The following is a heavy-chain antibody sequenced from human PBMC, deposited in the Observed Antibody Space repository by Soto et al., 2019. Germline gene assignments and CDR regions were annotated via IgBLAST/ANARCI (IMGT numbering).Heavy chain of an antibody. V-gene: IGHV5-51*01. D-gene: IGHD6-6*01. CDR1: GYSFTSYW. CDR2: IYPGDSDT. Sequence: PGESLKISCKGSGYSFTSYWIAWVRQMPGKGLEWMGIIYPGDSDTRYSPSFQGQVTISADKSISTAYLQWSSLKASDTAMYYCARPLWLSYSSSFSFWFDPWGQGTLVTVSS. CDR3: ARPLWLSYSSSFSFWFDP. J-gene: IGHJ5*02.